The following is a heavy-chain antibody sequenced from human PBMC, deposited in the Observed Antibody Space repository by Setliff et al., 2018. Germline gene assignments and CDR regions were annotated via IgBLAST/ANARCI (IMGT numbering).Heavy chain of an antibody. D-gene: IGHD6-25*01. CDR3: ARVSSVIDAFDI. V-gene: IGHV4-34*01. CDR2: INHSGST. Sequence: PSETLSLPCAVYGGSFSGYYWSWIRQPPGKGLEWIGEINHSGSTNYNPSLKSRVTISVDTSKNQFSLKLSSVTAADTAVYYCARVSSVIDAFDIWGQGTMVTVSS. CDR1: GGSFSGYY. J-gene: IGHJ3*02.